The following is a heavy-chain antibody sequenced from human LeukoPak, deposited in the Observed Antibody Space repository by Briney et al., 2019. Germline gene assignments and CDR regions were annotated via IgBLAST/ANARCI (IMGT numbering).Heavy chain of an antibody. J-gene: IGHJ5*02. D-gene: IGHD3-22*01. V-gene: IGHV1-2*02. CDR2: INPNSGGT. Sequence: GASVKVSCKTSGYTFTAYYIHWVRQAPGQGLEWMGWINPNSGGTNYAQKFQGRVTMTRDTSISTAYMELSRLRTDDTAVYYCARHPYDSSGYYNWLDPWGQETLVTVSS. CDR1: GYTFTAYY. CDR3: ARHPYDSSGYYNWLDP.